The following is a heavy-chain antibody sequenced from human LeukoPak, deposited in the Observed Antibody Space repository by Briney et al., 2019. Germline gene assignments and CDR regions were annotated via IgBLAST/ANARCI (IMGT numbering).Heavy chain of an antibody. V-gene: IGHV3-74*01. CDR2: INGDASST. D-gene: IGHD5-18*01. Sequence: GGSLRLSCAASELTLSGYWMHWVRQAPGKGLVWVSRINGDASSTSYADSVKGRFTISRVNAKSTLYLQMNSLRVEDTAVYYCARARGNTYGYFEYWGQEPWSPSPQ. CDR1: ELTLSGYW. J-gene: IGHJ4*01. CDR3: ARARGNTYGYFEY.